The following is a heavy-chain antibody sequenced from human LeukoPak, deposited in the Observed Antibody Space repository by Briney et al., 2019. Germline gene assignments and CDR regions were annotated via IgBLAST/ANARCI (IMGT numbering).Heavy chain of an antibody. CDR2: INHSGST. CDR3: ARGSRITADY. D-gene: IGHD3-3*01. CDR1: GGSFSGYY. J-gene: IGHJ4*02. V-gene: IGHV4-34*01. Sequence: SETLSLTCAVYGGSFSGYYWSWIRQPPGKGLEWIGEINHSGSTNYNPSLKSRVTISEDTSKNQFSLKLSSVTAADTAVYYCARGSRITADYWGQGTLVTVSS.